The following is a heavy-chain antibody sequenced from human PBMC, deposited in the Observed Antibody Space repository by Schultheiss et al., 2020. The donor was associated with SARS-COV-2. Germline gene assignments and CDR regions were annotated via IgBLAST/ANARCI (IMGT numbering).Heavy chain of an antibody. CDR1: GGSISSYY. D-gene: IGHD3-10*01. V-gene: IGHV4-4*07. Sequence: SETLSLTCTVSGGSISSYYWSWIRQPAGKGLEWIGSIYTSGSTNYNPSLKSRVTISVDRSKNQFSLKLSSVTAADTAVYYCARDLPPGAFDYWGQGTLVTVSS. J-gene: IGHJ4*02. CDR2: IYTSGST. CDR3: ARDLPPGAFDY.